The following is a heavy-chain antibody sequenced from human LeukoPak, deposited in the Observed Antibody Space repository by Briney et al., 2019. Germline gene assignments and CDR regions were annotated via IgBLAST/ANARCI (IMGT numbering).Heavy chain of an antibody. J-gene: IGHJ6*03. CDR2: IWYDGSNK. CDR3: AKGHQRGGFYYHYMDV. V-gene: IGHV3-30*02. D-gene: IGHD1-26*01. CDR1: GFTFSSYG. Sequence: PGGSLRLSCAASGFTFSSYGMHWVREAPGKGLGGVAVIWYDGSNKYYADSVKGRFAISRDNSKNTLYLQMNSLRGEDTAVYYCAKGHQRGGFYYHYMDVWGKRTTVTASS.